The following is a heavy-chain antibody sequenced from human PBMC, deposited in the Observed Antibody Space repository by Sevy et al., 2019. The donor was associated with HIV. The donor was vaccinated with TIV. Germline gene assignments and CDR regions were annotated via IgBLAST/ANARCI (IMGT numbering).Heavy chain of an antibody. CDR3: ARVNLGYCSSTSCYAYYYYYYYMDV. J-gene: IGHJ6*03. V-gene: IGHV4-31*03. Sequence: SETLSLTCTVSGGSISSGGYYWSWIRQHPGKGLEWIGYIYYSRSTYYNPSLKSRVTISVDTSKNQFSLKLSSVTAADTAVYYCARVNLGYCSSTSCYAYYYYYYYMDVWGKGTTVTVSS. D-gene: IGHD2-2*01. CDR1: GGSISSGGYY. CDR2: IYYSRST.